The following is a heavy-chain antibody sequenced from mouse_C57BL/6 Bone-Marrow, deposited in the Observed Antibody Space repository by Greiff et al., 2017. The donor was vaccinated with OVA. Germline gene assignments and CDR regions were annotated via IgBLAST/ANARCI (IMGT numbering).Heavy chain of an antibody. CDR1: GFTFSNYW. CDR3: TGPHGYLYAMDY. Sequence: EVKLVESGGGLVQPGGSMKLSCVASGFTFSNYWMNWVRQSPEKGLEWVAQIRLKSDNYATHYAESVKGRFTISRDDSKSSVYLQMNNLRAEDTGIYYCTGPHGYLYAMDYWGQGTSVTVSS. J-gene: IGHJ4*01. V-gene: IGHV6-3*01. D-gene: IGHD2-2*01. CDR2: IRLKSDNYAT.